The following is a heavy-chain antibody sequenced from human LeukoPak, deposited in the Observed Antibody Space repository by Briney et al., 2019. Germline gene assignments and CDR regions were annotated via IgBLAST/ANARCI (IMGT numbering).Heavy chain of an antibody. CDR2: INPSGGGT. Sequence: ASVKVSCKASLYTFTSYYLHWVRQAPGQGLEWMGIINPSGGGTSYAQMFQGRVTMTRDTSASTVYMELSGLRSEDTAVYYCARTPGKDDWFDPWGQGTLVTVSS. D-gene: IGHD3-10*01. J-gene: IGHJ5*02. V-gene: IGHV1-46*01. CDR3: ARTPGKDDWFDP. CDR1: LYTFTSYY.